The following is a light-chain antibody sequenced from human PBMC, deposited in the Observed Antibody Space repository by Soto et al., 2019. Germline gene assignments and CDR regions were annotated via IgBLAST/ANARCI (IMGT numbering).Light chain of an antibody. CDR3: TSYTISDTDV. CDR1: SSDVGIYNF. V-gene: IGLV2-14*03. CDR2: DVS. J-gene: IGLJ1*01. Sequence: QSALTQPASVSGSPGQSITISCTGTSSDVGIYNFVSWYQHHPGKAPKLMIYDVSNRPSGISDRFSGSKSGNTASLTISGLQAEDEADYYCTSYTISDTDVFGTGTQLTVL.